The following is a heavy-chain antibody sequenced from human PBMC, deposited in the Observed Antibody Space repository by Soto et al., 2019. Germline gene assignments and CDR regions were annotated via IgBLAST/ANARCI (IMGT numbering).Heavy chain of an antibody. J-gene: IGHJ3*02. V-gene: IGHV1-69*01. CDR3: ASRERVDAFDI. Sequence: QVLLVQSGAEVKKPGSSVKVSCKVSGGSFRRYAISWVRQAPGQGLEWMGGIIPILGSPNYAQKFQDRVTIIADESTSTTYMELSSLRSEDAAVYYCASRERVDAFDIWGQGTMFPVSS. CDR1: GGSFRRYA. D-gene: IGHD1-26*01. CDR2: IIPILGSP.